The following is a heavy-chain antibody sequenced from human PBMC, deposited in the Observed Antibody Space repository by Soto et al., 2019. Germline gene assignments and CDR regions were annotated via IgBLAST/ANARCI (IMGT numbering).Heavy chain of an antibody. CDR1: GFTFSSYG. Sequence: GGSLRLSCAASGFTFSSYGMHWVRQAPGKGLEWVAVIWYDGSNKYYADSVKGRFTISRDNSKNTLYLQMNSLRAEDTAVYYCASPGQGGDWAFDIWGQGTMVTVSS. CDR2: IWYDGSNK. CDR3: ASPGQGGDWAFDI. V-gene: IGHV3-33*01. J-gene: IGHJ3*02. D-gene: IGHD2-21*01.